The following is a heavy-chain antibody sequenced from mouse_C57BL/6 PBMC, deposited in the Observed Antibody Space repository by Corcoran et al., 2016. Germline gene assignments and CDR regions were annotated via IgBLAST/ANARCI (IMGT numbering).Heavy chain of an antibody. CDR1: GYTFTDYE. J-gene: IGHJ2*01. V-gene: IGHV1-15*01. D-gene: IGHD1-1*01. CDR3: THYYGSRDYFDY. CDR2: IDPETGGT. Sequence: QVQLQQSGAELVRPGASVTLSCKASGYTFTDYEMHWVKQTPVHGLEWIGAIDPETGGTAYNQKFKGKAILTADKSSSTAYMELRSLTSEDSAVYYCTHYYGSRDYFDYWGQGTTLTVSS.